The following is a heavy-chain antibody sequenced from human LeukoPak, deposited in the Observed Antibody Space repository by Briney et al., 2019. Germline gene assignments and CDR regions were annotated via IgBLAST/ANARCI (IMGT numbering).Heavy chain of an antibody. CDR3: ARGYLYYYDSSGYYFDY. CDR1: GFTFSSYA. J-gene: IGHJ4*02. CDR2: ISYDGSNK. Sequence: GGSLRLSCAASGFTFSSYAMHWVHQAPGKGLEWVAVISYDGSNKYYADSVKGRFTISRDNSKNTLYLQMNSLRAEDTAVYYCARGYLYYYDSSGYYFDYWGQGTLVTVSS. V-gene: IGHV3-30-3*01. D-gene: IGHD3-22*01.